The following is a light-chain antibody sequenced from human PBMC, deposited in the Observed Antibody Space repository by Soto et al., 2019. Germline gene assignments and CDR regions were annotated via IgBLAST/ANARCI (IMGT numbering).Light chain of an antibody. V-gene: IGKV1-5*01. J-gene: IGKJ4*01. CDR3: EQYNSYSILT. CDR2: DAS. CDR1: QSISSW. Sequence: DIQMTQSPSTLSASVGDRVTITCLASQSISSWLAWYQQKPGKAPKLLIYDASSLESGVPSRFSGSVSGTEFTLTISSLQPDEFATYYCEQYNSYSILTFGGGTKLEIK.